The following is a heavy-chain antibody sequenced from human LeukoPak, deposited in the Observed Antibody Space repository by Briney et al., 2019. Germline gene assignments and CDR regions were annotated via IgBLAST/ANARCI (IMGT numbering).Heavy chain of an antibody. D-gene: IGHD2-2*01. V-gene: IGHV1-69*13. J-gene: IGHJ4*02. CDR1: GGTFSSYA. CDR3: AREEVVVPAAPIDY. CDR2: IIPIFGTA. Sequence: GASVKVSCKASGGTFSSYAISWVRQAPGQGLEWMGGIIPIFGTANYAQKFQGRVTITADESTSTAYMELSSLRSDDTAVYYCAREEVVVPAAPIDYWGQGTLVTVSS.